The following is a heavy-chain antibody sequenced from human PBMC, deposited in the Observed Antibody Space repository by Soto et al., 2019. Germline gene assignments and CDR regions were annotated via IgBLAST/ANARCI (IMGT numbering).Heavy chain of an antibody. CDR1: GFTFSDYY. CDR3: ARDRSIAVAGGFYYYYYMDV. Sequence: GGSLRLSCAASGFTFSDYYMSWIRQAPGKGLEWVSYISSSGSTIYYADSVKGRFTISRDNAKNSLYLQMNSLRAEDTAVYYCARDRSIAVAGGFYYYYYMDVWGKGTTVTVSS. V-gene: IGHV3-11*01. J-gene: IGHJ6*03. CDR2: ISSSGSTI. D-gene: IGHD6-19*01.